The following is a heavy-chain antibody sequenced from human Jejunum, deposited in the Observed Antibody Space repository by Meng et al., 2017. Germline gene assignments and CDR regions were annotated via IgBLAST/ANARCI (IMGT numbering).Heavy chain of an antibody. CDR1: GYLFINYA. J-gene: IGHJ4*02. Sequence: QVQLVQSGAEVKKPGASVKLSCRASGYLFINYALHWVRQAPGQRPEWLGWINAGNGNTKYSQKFQGRVLITGDTSATTAHLELSSLRTEDTATYYCARAYISPRGTFYFDYWGQGTLVTVSS. D-gene: IGHD1-1*01. CDR3: ARAYISPRGTFYFDY. CDR2: INAGNGNT. V-gene: IGHV1-3*01.